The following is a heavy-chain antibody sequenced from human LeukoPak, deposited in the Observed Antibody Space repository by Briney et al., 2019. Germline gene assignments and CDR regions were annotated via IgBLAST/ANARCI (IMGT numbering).Heavy chain of an antibody. V-gene: IGHV1-69*04. J-gene: IGHJ4*02. CDR3: ARETRCSGSYEVY. Sequence: SVKVSCKASGGTFSSYTISWVRQAPGQGLEWMGRIIPILGIANYAQKFQGRVTITADKSTSTAYMELSSLRSEDTAVYYCARETRCSGSYEVYWGQGTLVTVSS. CDR1: GGTFSSYT. D-gene: IGHD1-26*01. CDR2: IIPILGIA.